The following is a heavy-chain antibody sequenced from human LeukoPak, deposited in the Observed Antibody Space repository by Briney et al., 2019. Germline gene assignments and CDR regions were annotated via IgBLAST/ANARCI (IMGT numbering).Heavy chain of an antibody. CDR1: GFTFSSHG. Sequence: GGSLRLSCATSGFTFSSHGMQWVRQAPGKGLDWVAFIRYDGSKKYYADSVKGRFTISRDNSKNTLYLQMNSLRAEDTAVYYCAKRRFGEFGYWGQGTLVTVSS. CDR3: AKRRFGEFGY. D-gene: IGHD3-10*01. CDR2: IRYDGSKK. V-gene: IGHV3-30*02. J-gene: IGHJ4*02.